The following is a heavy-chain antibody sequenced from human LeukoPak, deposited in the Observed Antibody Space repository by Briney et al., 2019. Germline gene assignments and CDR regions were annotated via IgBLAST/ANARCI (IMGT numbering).Heavy chain of an antibody. CDR3: ARVATMSDY. Sequence: PSGTLSLTCAVYGGSFSGYYWSWIRQPPGKGLEWIGEINHSGSTNYNPSLKSRVTISVDTSKNQFSLKLSSVTAADTAVYYCARVATMSDYWGQGTLVTVSS. V-gene: IGHV4-34*01. CDR2: INHSGST. CDR1: GGSFSGYY. D-gene: IGHD3-10*02. J-gene: IGHJ4*02.